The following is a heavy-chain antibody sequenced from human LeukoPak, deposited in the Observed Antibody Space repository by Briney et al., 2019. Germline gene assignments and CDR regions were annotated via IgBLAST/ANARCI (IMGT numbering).Heavy chain of an antibody. CDR1: GYTFTGYY. CDR2: LNPYSGDT. D-gene: IGHD1-1*01. Sequence: ASVKVSCKASGYTFTGYYVHWVRQAPGQGLEWMGWLNPYSGDTNYAQKFQGRVTMTRDTSISTAYMELSSLKSDDTAVYYCAVGRPRNATRLDDGYDFWGQGTMVTVSS. J-gene: IGHJ3*01. V-gene: IGHV1-2*02. CDR3: AVGRPRNATRLDDGYDF.